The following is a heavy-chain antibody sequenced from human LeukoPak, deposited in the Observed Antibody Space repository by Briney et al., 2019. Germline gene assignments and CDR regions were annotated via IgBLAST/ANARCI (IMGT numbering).Heavy chain of an antibody. CDR2: IYHTGST. Sequence: PSETLSLTCTVSGGSISRINWWNWVRQPPGRGLDWIGEIYHTGSTNYNPSLRSRLTMSVDKPRNQFSLRLSSVTAADTAVYYCVAYRSGGNCLDYWGQGTLVTVSS. CDR3: VAYRSGGNCLDY. V-gene: IGHV4-4*02. CDR1: GGSISRINW. J-gene: IGHJ4*02. D-gene: IGHD2-15*01.